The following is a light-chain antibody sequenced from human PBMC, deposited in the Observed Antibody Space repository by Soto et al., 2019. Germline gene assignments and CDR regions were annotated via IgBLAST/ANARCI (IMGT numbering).Light chain of an antibody. V-gene: IGLV1-40*01. Sequence: QSVLTQPPSVSGAPGQRVTISCTGSSSNIGAGYDVHWYQQLPGTAPKVLIYGNSNRPSGVPDRFSGSKSGTSASLAISGLQADDEGDYYCQSYDSSLSGSVFGGGTKLTVL. CDR1: SSNIGAGYD. CDR2: GNS. J-gene: IGLJ2*01. CDR3: QSYDSSLSGSV.